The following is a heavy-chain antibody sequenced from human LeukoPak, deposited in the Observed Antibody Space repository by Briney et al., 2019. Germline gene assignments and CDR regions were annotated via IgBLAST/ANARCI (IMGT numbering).Heavy chain of an antibody. CDR2: ISGDGGST. J-gene: IGHJ4*02. CDR1: GFIFDDYA. Sequence: GGSLRLSCAASGFIFDDYAMHWVRQAPGKGLEWVSLISGDGGSTYYADSVKGRFTISRDNSKDSLYLQMNSLRSDDTALYYCASKVALGYWGQGTLVTVSS. D-gene: IGHD7-27*01. V-gene: IGHV3-43*02. CDR3: ASKVALGY.